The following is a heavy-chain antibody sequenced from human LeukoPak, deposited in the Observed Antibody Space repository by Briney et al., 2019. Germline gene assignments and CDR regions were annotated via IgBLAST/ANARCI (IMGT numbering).Heavy chain of an antibody. V-gene: IGHV1-3*01. Sequence: ASVKVSCKASGYTFTSYAMHWMRQAPGQRLEWMGWINAGNGNTKYSQKFQGRVAITRDTSASTAYMELSSLRSEDTAVYYCASSCSSTSCPFDYWGQGTLVTVSS. CDR3: ASSCSSTSCPFDY. D-gene: IGHD2-2*01. CDR2: INAGNGNT. CDR1: GYTFTSYA. J-gene: IGHJ4*02.